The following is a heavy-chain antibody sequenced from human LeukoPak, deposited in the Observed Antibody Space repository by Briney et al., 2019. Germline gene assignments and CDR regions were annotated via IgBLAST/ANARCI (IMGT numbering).Heavy chain of an antibody. CDR3: ARAGSSSYYYYYMDV. D-gene: IGHD6-6*01. CDR2: MNPNSGNT. Sequence: ASVKVSCKGSGYTFNDYGVSWVRQAPGQGLEWLGWMNPNSGNTGYAQKFQGRVTITRNTSISTAYMELSSLRSEDTAVYYCARAGSSSYYYYYMDVWGKGTTVTVSS. CDR1: GYTFNDYG. V-gene: IGHV1-8*03. J-gene: IGHJ6*03.